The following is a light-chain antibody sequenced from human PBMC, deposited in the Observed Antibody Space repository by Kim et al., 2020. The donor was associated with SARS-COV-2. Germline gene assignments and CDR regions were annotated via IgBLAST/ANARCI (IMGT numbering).Light chain of an antibody. CDR1: GDGIISNT. Sequence: TVPLPLPRRGDGIISNTVQRYQHRPGTPPTPVIDNYTKNPPGVPDRFSVSSYRSSNSASLTISGLRTEDEADYYCQSYDSSAPGVFGGGTQLTVL. J-gene: IGLJ3*02. CDR3: QSYDSSAPGV. V-gene: IGLV6-57*01. CDR2: NYT.